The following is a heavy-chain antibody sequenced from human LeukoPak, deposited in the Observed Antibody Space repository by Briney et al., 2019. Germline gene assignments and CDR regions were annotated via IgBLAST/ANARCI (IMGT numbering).Heavy chain of an antibody. D-gene: IGHD3-10*01. CDR3: ARGVRWFGESYYFDY. Sequence: ASVKVSCKAPGYTFTSYAMHWVRQAPGQRLEWMGWINAGNGNTKYSQKFQGRVTTTRDTSASTAYMELSSLRSEDTAVYYCARGVRWFGESYYFDYWGQGTLVTVSS. CDR1: GYTFTSYA. J-gene: IGHJ4*02. CDR2: INAGNGNT. V-gene: IGHV1-3*01.